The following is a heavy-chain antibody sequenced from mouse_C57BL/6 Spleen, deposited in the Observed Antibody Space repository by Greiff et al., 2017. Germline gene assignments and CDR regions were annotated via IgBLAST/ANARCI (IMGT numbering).Heavy chain of an antibody. D-gene: IGHD3-3*01. V-gene: IGHV1-53*01. CDR2: INPSNGGT. Sequence: QVQLQQPGTELVKPGASVKLSCKASGYTFTSYWMHWVKQRPGQGLEWIGNINPSNGGTNYNEKFKSKATLTVDKSSSTAYMQLSSLTSEYSAVYYCARGGGTFLYAMDYWGQGTSVTVSS. CDR1: GYTFTSYW. CDR3: ARGGGTFLYAMDY. J-gene: IGHJ4*01.